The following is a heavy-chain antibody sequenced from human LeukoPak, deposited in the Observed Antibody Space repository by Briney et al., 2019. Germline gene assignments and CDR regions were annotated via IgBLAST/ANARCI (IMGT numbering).Heavy chain of an antibody. CDR2: IYYSGST. Sequence: SETLSLTCTVSGGSISTYYWSWIRQPPGKGLEWIGYIYYSGSTNYNPSLKSRVTISVDTSKNQFSLKLSSVTAADTAVYYCAREGARGYCSSTSCPCDYWGQGTLVTVSS. CDR3: AREGARGYCSSTSCPCDY. J-gene: IGHJ4*02. D-gene: IGHD2-2*01. V-gene: IGHV4-59*01. CDR1: GGSISTYY.